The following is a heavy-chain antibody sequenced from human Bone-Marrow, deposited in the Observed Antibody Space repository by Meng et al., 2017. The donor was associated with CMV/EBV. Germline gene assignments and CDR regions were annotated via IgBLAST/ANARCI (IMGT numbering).Heavy chain of an antibody. CDR2: IVVGSGNT. CDR3: AAGWDIVVVPADYYYYYGMDV. D-gene: IGHD2-2*01. CDR1: GFTFTSSA. Sequence: SVKVSCKASGFTFTSSAVQWVRQARGQRLEWIGWIVVGSGNTNYAQKFQERVTITRDMSTSTAYIELSSLRSDDTAVYYCAAGWDIVVVPADYYYYYGMDVWGQGTTVTVSS. V-gene: IGHV1-58*01. J-gene: IGHJ6*02.